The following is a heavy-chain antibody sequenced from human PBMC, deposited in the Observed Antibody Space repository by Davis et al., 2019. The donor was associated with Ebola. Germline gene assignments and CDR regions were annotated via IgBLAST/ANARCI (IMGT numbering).Heavy chain of an antibody. V-gene: IGHV1-8*02. Sequence: ASVKVSCKASGYTFTSYYMHWVRQATGQGLEWMGWMNPNSGNTGYAQKFQGRVTMTRNTSISTAYMELRSLRSDDTAVYYCARDPYYDFWSGYIPFDYWGQGTLVTVSS. J-gene: IGHJ4*02. CDR3: ARDPYYDFWSGYIPFDY. CDR2: MNPNSGNT. CDR1: GYTFTSYY. D-gene: IGHD3-3*01.